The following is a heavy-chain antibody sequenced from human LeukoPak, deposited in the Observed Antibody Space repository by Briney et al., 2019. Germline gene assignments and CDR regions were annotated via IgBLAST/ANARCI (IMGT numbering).Heavy chain of an antibody. Sequence: GGSLRLSCAASGFIVSAYAMSWVRQAPGKGPEWVSAVSGDGVKTFYADSVKGRFTISRDNSKETVYLQLNSLRDGDTAVNYCVKEGEGYSYNPKTGPPSWGQGTLVTVSS. CDR1: GFIVSAYA. CDR3: VKEGEGYSYNPKTGPPS. CDR2: VSGDGVKT. D-gene: IGHD5-18*01. V-gene: IGHV3-23*01. J-gene: IGHJ4*02.